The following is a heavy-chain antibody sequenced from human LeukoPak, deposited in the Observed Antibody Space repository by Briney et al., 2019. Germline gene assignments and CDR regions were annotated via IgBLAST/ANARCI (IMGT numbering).Heavy chain of an antibody. Sequence: SETLSLTCSVSGDSISSYYWSWIRQPPGKGLEWIGHIYDNGNTNYSPSLNSRVTISLDTSKNQVSLKLASVTAADTAMYFCARNTLDLDPWGQGTLVTVSS. CDR2: IYDNGNT. J-gene: IGHJ5*02. V-gene: IGHV4-59*01. CDR3: ARNTLDLDP. CDR1: GDSISSYY.